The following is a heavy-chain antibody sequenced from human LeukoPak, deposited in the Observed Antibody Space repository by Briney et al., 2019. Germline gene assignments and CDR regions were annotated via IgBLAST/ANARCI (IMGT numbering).Heavy chain of an antibody. CDR1: GGSFSGYY. D-gene: IGHD3-3*01. CDR3: ARGGRGTIFGVVISPQNWFDP. V-gene: IGHV4-34*01. CDR2: INHSGST. Sequence: PSETLSLICAVYGGSFSGYYWSWIRQPPGKGLEWIGEINHSGSTNYNPSLKSRVTISVDTSKNQFSLKLSSVTAADTAVYYCARGGRGTIFGVVISPQNWFDPWGQGTLVTVSS. J-gene: IGHJ5*02.